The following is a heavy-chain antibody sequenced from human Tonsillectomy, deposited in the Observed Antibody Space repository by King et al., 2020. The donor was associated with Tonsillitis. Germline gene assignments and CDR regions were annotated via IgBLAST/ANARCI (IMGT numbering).Heavy chain of an antibody. CDR2: ISWDGGST. V-gene: IGHV3-43*01. J-gene: IGHJ6*02. CDR1: GFTFDDYT. Sequence: QLVQSGGVVVQPGGSLRLSCAASGFTFDDYTMHWVRQAPGKGLEWVSLISWDGGSTYYADSVKGRFTISRDNGKNSLYLQMNSLRTENTALYYCAKSYSSGYYYEPYYYYGMDVWGQGTTVTVSS. CDR3: AKSYSSGYYYEPYYYYGMDV. D-gene: IGHD3-22*01.